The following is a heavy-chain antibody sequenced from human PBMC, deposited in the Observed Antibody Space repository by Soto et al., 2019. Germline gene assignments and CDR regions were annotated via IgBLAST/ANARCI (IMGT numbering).Heavy chain of an antibody. CDR2: IKQDGTEK. CDR1: GFTFSSYW. Sequence: EVQLVESGGGLVQPGGSLRLSCAASGFTFSSYWMNWVRQAPGKGLEWVANIKQDGTEKHYVDSVKDRFTISRDNAKSSLHLQLNILRADYTAVYYCAGGTGWFIVDWGQGTLVTVSS. D-gene: IGHD6-19*01. CDR3: AGGTGWFIVD. V-gene: IGHV3-7*02. J-gene: IGHJ4*02.